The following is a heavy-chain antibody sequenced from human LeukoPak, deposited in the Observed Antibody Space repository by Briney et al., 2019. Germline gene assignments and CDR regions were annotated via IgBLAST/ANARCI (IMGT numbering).Heavy chain of an antibody. CDR2: ISNNGVST. V-gene: IGHV3-64*04. CDR3: AMNWNCDY. Sequence: DPGGSLRLSCSASGFTFSNYAMAWVRQAPGKGLEYVSAISNNGVSTYYADSVKGRFTISRDNSKSTLYLQMNSPRAEDTAVYYCAMNWNCDYWGQGTLVTVSS. CDR1: GFTFSNYA. D-gene: IGHD1-1*01. J-gene: IGHJ4*02.